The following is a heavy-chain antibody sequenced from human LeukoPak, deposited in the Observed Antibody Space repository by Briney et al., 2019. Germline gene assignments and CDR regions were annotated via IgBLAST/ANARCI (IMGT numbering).Heavy chain of an antibody. V-gene: IGHV4-59*01. Sequence: SETLSLTCTVSGDSINGYHWSWIRQPPGKALEWIGYIYYIGSTNYNPSLKSRITMSVDTSESQFSLKLSSVTAADTAVYYCARGGGSYYYGMDVWGQGTTVTVSS. D-gene: IGHD1-26*01. CDR3: ARGGGSYYYGMDV. CDR1: GDSINGYH. CDR2: IYYIGST. J-gene: IGHJ6*02.